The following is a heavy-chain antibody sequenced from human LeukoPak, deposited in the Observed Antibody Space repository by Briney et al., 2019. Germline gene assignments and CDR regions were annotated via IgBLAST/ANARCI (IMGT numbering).Heavy chain of an antibody. D-gene: IGHD2-15*01. CDR3: ARGAATPLVPRMNYGMDV. CDR1: GGTFSSYT. V-gene: IGHV1-69*02. Sequence: ASVKVSCKASGGTFSSYTISWVRQAPGQGLEWMGRIIPILGIANYAQKFQGRVTITADKSTSTAYMELSSLRSEDTAVYYCARGAATPLVPRMNYGMDVWGQGTTVTVPS. CDR2: IIPILGIA. J-gene: IGHJ6*02.